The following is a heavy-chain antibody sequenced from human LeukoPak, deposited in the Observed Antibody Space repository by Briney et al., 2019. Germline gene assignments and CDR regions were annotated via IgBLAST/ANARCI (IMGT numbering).Heavy chain of an antibody. CDR3: ARDLTDGNDAFDI. J-gene: IGHJ3*02. Sequence: SETLSLTCTVSDGSISSDSYYWGWIRQPPGKGLEWIGSISYSGRTYYNPSLESRVTISVDASKNQFSLELNSVTAADTAVYYCARDLTDGNDAFDIWGQGTMVTVSS. CDR1: DGSISSDSYY. CDR2: ISYSGRT. V-gene: IGHV4-39*02. D-gene: IGHD1-14*01.